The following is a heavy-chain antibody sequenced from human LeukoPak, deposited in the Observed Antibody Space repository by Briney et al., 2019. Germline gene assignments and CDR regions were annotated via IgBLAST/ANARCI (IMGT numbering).Heavy chain of an antibody. CDR1: GFTFSSYS. D-gene: IGHD3-22*01. V-gene: IGHV3-48*01. J-gene: IGHJ4*02. Sequence: GGSLRLSCAASGFTFSSYSMNWVRQAPGKGLEWVSYISSSSSTIYYADSVKGRFTISRDNAKNSLYLQMNSLRAEDTAVYYCARDFPDYDSSSYNFDYWGQGTLVTVSS. CDR3: ARDFPDYDSSSYNFDY. CDR2: ISSSSSTI.